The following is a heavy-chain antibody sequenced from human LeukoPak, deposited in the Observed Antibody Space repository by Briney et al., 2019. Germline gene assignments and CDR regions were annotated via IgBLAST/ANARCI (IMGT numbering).Heavy chain of an antibody. D-gene: IGHD2-21*02. Sequence: SETLSLTCTVSGGSVSSCSYYWSWIRQPPGKGLEWIGYIYYSGSTNYNPSLKSRVTISVDTSKNQFSLKLSSVTAADTAVYYCARFCGGDCYAAVHAFDIWGQGTMVTVSS. J-gene: IGHJ3*02. CDR1: GGSVSSCSYY. CDR2: IYYSGST. CDR3: ARFCGGDCYAAVHAFDI. V-gene: IGHV4-61*01.